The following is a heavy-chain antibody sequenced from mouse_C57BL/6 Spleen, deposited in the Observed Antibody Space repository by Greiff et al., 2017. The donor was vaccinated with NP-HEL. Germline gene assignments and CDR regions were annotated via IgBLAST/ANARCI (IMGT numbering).Heavy chain of an antibody. CDR2: IYPRSGNT. V-gene: IGHV1-81*01. CDR1: GYTFTSYG. CDR3: DYGNFLYAMDY. Sequence: VQLQQSGAELARPGASVKLSCKASGYTFTSYGISWVKQRTGQGLEWIGEIYPRSGNTYYNEKFKGKATLTADKSSSTAYMELRSLTSADSAVYFCDYGNFLYAMDYWGQGTSVTVSS. J-gene: IGHJ4*01. D-gene: IGHD2-1*01.